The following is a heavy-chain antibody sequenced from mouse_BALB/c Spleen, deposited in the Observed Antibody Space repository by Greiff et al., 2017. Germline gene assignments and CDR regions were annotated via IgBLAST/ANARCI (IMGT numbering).Heavy chain of an antibody. V-gene: IGHV2-9*02. J-gene: IGHJ4*01. CDR1: GFSLTSYG. Sequence: VMLVESGPGLVAPSQSLSITCTVSGFSLTSYGVHWVRQPPGKGLEWLGVIWAGGSTNYNSALMSRLSISKDNSKSQVFLKMNSLQTDDTAMYYCARDDYDYAMDYWGQGTSVTVAS. D-gene: IGHD2-4*01. CDR3: ARDDYDYAMDY. CDR2: IWAGGST.